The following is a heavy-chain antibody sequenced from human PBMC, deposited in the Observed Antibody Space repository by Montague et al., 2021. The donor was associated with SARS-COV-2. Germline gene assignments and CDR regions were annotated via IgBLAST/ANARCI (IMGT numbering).Heavy chain of an antibody. V-gene: IGHV3-53*01. J-gene: IGHJ6*02. Sequence: GSTYYADSVKGRFTISRDNSKNTLYLQMNSLRAEDTAVYYCSRGDNYDNYYYGRDVWGQGTTGTGS. D-gene: IGHD3-9*01. CDR2: GST. CDR3: SRGDNYDNYYYGRDV.